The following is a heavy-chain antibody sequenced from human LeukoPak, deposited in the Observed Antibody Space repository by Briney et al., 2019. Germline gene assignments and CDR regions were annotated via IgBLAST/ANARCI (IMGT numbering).Heavy chain of an antibody. CDR2: ISYDGSNK. V-gene: IGHV3-30*08. CDR1: AFTFSDYA. Sequence: GRSRRLACAPAAFTFSDYALHWDRQPPSNGIEWEAAISYDGSNKDYADYVKGRFTIYRDNYKNTLYLQMNRLRAEDTAVYYCAKGRGFDVYCRAGSCSTFDPWGQGTLVTVSS. CDR3: AKGRGFDVYCRAGSCSTFDP. D-gene: IGHD2-15*01. J-gene: IGHJ5*02.